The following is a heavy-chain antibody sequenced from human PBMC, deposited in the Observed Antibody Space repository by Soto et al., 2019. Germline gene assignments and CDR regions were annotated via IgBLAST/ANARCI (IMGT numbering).Heavy chain of an antibody. V-gene: IGHV3-21*01. CDR3: ARGRGVVPAAIWSPHDAFDI. J-gene: IGHJ3*02. CDR1: GFTFSSYS. CDR2: ISSSSSYI. D-gene: IGHD2-2*01. Sequence: GGSLRLSCAASGFTFSSYSMNWVSQAPGKGLEWVSSISSSSSYIYYADSVKGRFTISRDNAKNSLYLQMNSLRAEDTAVYYCARGRGVVPAAIWSPHDAFDIWGQGTMGTVSS.